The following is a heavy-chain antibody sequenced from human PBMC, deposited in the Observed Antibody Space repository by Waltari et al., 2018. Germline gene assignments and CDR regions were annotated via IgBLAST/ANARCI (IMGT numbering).Heavy chain of an antibody. D-gene: IGHD3-16*01. J-gene: IGHJ6*03. V-gene: IGHV3-21*01. CDR3: ARDIGPLRGDYMDV. CDR2: ISSSSSYI. Sequence: EVQLVESGGGLVKPGGSLRLSCAASGFTFSSYSMNWVRQAPGKGLEWVSSISSSSSYIYYADSVKGRFTISRDNAKNSLYLQMNSLRAEDTAVYYCARDIGPLRGDYMDVWGKGTTVTISS. CDR1: GFTFSSYS.